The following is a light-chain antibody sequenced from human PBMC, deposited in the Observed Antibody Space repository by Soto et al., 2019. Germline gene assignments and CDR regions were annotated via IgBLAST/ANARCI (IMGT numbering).Light chain of an antibody. CDR3: QQHNHWPS. CDR2: EAS. Sequence: RVMTQSPATLSLSPGERATLSCRASQSVATNLAWYQQKPGQAPRLLIYEASTRATGIPARFSGSGTGTEFTLTLSSLQSEDFAVYYCQQHNHWPSFGQGTNLEIK. CDR1: QSVATN. V-gene: IGKV3-15*01. J-gene: IGKJ2*01.